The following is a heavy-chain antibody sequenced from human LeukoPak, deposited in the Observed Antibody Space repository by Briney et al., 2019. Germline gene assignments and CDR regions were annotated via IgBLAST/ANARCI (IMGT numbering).Heavy chain of an antibody. D-gene: IGHD2/OR15-2a*01. J-gene: IGHJ4*02. V-gene: IGHV3-30-3*01. CDR1: GFTFSSYA. Sequence: GRSLRLSCAASGFTFSSYAMHWVRQAPGKGLEWVAVISYDGSNKYYADSVKGRFTISRDNSKNTLYLQMNSLRAEDTAVYYCAKEGLSDWGQGTLVTVSS. CDR3: AKEGLSD. CDR2: ISYDGSNK.